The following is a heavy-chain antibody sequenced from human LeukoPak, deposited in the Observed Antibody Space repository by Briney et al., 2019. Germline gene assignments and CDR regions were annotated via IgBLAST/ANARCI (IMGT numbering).Heavy chain of an antibody. CDR1: GFTFSNAR. D-gene: IGHD4-17*01. V-gene: IGHV3-15*01. Sequence: GGSLRLSCAASGFTFSNARMSWVRQAPGKGLEWVGRIKSKTDGGTTDYAAPVKGRFTISRDDSKNTLYLQMNSLKTEDTAVYYCTTDVPTYGPNFDYWGQGTLVTVSS. CDR2: IKSKTDGGTT. J-gene: IGHJ4*02. CDR3: TTDVPTYGPNFDY.